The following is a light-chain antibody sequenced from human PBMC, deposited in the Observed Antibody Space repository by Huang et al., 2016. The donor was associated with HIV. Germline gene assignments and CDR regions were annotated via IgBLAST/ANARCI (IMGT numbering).Light chain of an antibody. CDR2: GAS. Sequence: EIVMTQSPVTLSVSPGESATLSCRASQNVSTNLAWYQHKPGRAPRLLIYGASTRATSVPARVSASGSGTEFTLTVGGLRSDDFAVYYCQHYDNWAPATFGQGTKLEFK. J-gene: IGKJ1*01. V-gene: IGKV3-15*01. CDR1: QNVSTN. CDR3: QHYDNWAPAT.